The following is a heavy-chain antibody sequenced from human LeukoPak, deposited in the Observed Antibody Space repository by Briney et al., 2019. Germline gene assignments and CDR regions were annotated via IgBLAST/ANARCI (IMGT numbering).Heavy chain of an antibody. V-gene: IGHV1-2*04. CDR3: ARDMKAGTIYYGMDV. J-gene: IGHJ6*02. CDR2: INPNSGGT. CDR1: GYTFTGYY. D-gene: IGHD6-19*01. Sequence: ASVKVSCKASGYTFTGYYMHWVRQAPGQGLEWMGWINPNSGGTNYAQKFQGWVTMTRDTSISTAYMELSRLRSDDTAVYYFARDMKAGTIYYGMDVWGQGTTVTVSS.